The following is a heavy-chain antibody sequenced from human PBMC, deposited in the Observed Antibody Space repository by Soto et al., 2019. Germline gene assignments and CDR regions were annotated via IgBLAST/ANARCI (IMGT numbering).Heavy chain of an antibody. V-gene: IGHV4-34*01. Sequence: SETLSLTCAVYSGSFSGYYWSWIRQPPGKGLEWIGTIYYSGITYYNPSLKSRVTISVDTSKNQFSLKLTSVTTADTAVYYCARHGSNWGQGTLVTVSS. J-gene: IGHJ4*02. CDR1: SGSFSGYY. CDR3: ARHGSN. CDR2: IYYSGIT.